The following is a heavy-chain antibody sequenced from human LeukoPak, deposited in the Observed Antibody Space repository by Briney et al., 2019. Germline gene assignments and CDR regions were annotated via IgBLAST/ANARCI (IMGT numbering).Heavy chain of an antibody. J-gene: IGHJ4*02. Sequence: GGSLRLSCSASRFTFSSYAMHWVRQAPGKGLEYVSAISSNGGSTYYADSVKGRFTISRDNSKNTLYLQMSSLRAEDTAVYYCVKGPIAAAGLNWGQGTLVTVSS. CDR2: ISSNGGST. CDR1: RFTFSSYA. CDR3: VKGPIAAAGLN. D-gene: IGHD6-13*01. V-gene: IGHV3-64D*06.